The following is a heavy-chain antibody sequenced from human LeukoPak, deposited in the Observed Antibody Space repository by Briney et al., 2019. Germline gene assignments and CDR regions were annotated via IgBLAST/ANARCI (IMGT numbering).Heavy chain of an antibody. V-gene: IGHV3-23*01. CDR2: ISGSGGST. CDR1: GFTFSSYA. Sequence: GGSLRFSCAASGFTFSSYAMSWVRQAPGKGLEWVSAISGSGGSTYYADSVKGRFTISRDNSKNTLYLQMNSLRAEDTAVYYCAKDLTDSSSWYLGDNWFDPWGQGTLVTVSS. D-gene: IGHD6-13*01. J-gene: IGHJ5*02. CDR3: AKDLTDSSSWYLGDNWFDP.